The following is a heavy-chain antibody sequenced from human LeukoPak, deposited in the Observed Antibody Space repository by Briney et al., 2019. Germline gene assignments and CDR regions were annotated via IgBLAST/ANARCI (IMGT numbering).Heavy chain of an antibody. Sequence: PSETLSLTCTVSGVSMSYYYWSWIRQPPGKGLEWIGHIYYYSGSTNYNPSLKSRVTISVDTSKNQFSLKLSSVTAADTAVYYCACFTGITTSPQFDYWGQGTLVTVSS. V-gene: IGHV4-59*01. CDR2: IYYYSGST. D-gene: IGHD3-3*01. CDR3: ACFTGITTSPQFDY. J-gene: IGHJ4*02. CDR1: GVSMSYYY.